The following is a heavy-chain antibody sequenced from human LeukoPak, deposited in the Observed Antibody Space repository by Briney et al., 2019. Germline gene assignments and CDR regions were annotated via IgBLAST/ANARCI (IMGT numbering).Heavy chain of an antibody. CDR1: GFTFRNFD. V-gene: IGHV3-13*01. CDR3: SRGGAPAGYAYDI. D-gene: IGHD6-13*01. CDR2: IGTAGDT. Sequence: GGSLRLSCATSGFTFRNFDLHWVRQATGEGLEWVSAIGTAGDTYYPDSVKGRFTISRDNAKNSFYLQMNNLRAGDTAVYYGSRGGAPAGYAYDIWGHGTAVTVPS. J-gene: IGHJ3*02.